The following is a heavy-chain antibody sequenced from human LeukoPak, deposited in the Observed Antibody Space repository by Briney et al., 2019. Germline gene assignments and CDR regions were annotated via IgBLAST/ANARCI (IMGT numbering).Heavy chain of an antibody. Sequence: TGGSLRLSCAASGFTVSSNYMSWVRQAPGKGLEWVSVIYSGGSTYYADSVKGRFTISRENSKNTLYLQMNSLRAEDTAVYYCARDPIAVAGYYFDYWGQGTLVTVSS. CDR3: ARDPIAVAGYYFDY. CDR1: GFTVSSNY. CDR2: IYSGGST. J-gene: IGHJ4*02. D-gene: IGHD6-19*01. V-gene: IGHV3-53*01.